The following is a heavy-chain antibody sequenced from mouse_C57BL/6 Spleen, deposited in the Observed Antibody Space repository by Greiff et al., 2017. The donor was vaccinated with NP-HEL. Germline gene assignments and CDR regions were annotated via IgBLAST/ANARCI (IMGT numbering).Heavy chain of an antibody. CDR1: GYTFTSYW. CDR3: ARSATVVADWAFDV. CDR2: IDPSDSYT. V-gene: IGHV1-59*01. Sequence: QVQLQQPGAELVRPGTSVKLSCKASGYTFTSYWMHWVKQRPGQGLEWIGVIDPSDSYTNYNQKFKSKATLTVDTSSSTAYMQLSSLTSEDSAVYYCARSATVVADWAFDVWGTGTTVTVSS. D-gene: IGHD1-1*01. J-gene: IGHJ1*03.